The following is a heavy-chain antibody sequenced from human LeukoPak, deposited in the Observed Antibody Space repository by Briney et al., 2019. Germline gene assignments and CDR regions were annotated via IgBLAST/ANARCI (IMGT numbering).Heavy chain of an antibody. Sequence: PGRSLRLSCAASGFTFSSYGMHWVRQAPGKGLEWVAVISYDGSNKYYADSVKGRFTISRDNSKNTLYLQMNSLRAEDTAVYYCARELSQIVWGGLDYGGQGTLVSVSS. CDR2: ISYDGSNK. V-gene: IGHV3-30*03. J-gene: IGHJ4*02. CDR1: GFTFSSYG. D-gene: IGHD2-21*01. CDR3: ARELSQIVWGGLDY.